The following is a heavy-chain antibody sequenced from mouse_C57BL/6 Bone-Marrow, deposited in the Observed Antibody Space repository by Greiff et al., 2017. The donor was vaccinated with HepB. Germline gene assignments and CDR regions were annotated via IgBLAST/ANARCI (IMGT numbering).Heavy chain of an antibody. V-gene: IGHV1-69*01. D-gene: IGHD4-1*01. CDR3: ASLGRRFAY. Sequence: LQQPGAELVMPGASVKLSCKASGYTFTSYWMHWVKQRPGQGLEWIGEIDPSDSYTNYNQKFKGKSTLTVDKSSSTAYMQLSSLTSEDSAVYYCASLGRRFAYWGQGTLVTVSA. CDR1: GYTFTSYW. J-gene: IGHJ3*01. CDR2: IDPSDSYT.